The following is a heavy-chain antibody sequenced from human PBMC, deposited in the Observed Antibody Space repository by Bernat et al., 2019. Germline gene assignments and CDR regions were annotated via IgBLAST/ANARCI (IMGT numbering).Heavy chain of an antibody. CDR2: FYYSGST. Sequence: QLQLQESGPGLVKPSETLSLTRTVSGGSISSSSYYWGWIRQPPGKGLEWIGSFYYSGSTHYNPSLKSRVTISVDTSENQFSLKLSSVTAADTAVYYCATLSSGSYCLNYFDYWGQGTLVPVSA. J-gene: IGHJ4*02. CDR1: GGSISSSSYY. V-gene: IGHV4-39*01. CDR3: ATLSSGSYCLNYFDY. D-gene: IGHD1-26*01.